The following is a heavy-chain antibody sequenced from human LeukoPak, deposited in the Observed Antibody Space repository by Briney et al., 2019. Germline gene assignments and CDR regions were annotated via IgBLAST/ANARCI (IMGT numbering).Heavy chain of an antibody. D-gene: IGHD6-13*01. CDR1: GFTFSSYG. Sequence: PGRSLRLSCAASGFTFSSYGMHWVRQAPGKGLEWVAVISYDGSNKYYADSVKGRFTISRDNSKNTLFLQMSSLRAEDTAVYYCAKDRDWASAVGTDFEYWGQGTLVTVSS. V-gene: IGHV3-30*18. CDR2: ISYDGSNK. J-gene: IGHJ4*02. CDR3: AKDRDWASAVGTDFEY.